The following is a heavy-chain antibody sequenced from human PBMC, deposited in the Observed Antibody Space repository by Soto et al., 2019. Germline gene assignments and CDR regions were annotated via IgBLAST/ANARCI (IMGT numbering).Heavy chain of an antibody. J-gene: IGHJ4*02. V-gene: IGHV4-59*01. Sequence: QVQLQESGPGLVKPSETLSLTCTVSGASIDNYYWSWIRQPPGEGLEWIAYVYHNGNTNYNPSLKSRVTISLDTSKNQFSLKLNSVTAADTDMYYCARENSVSPGDYWGQGILVTVSS. D-gene: IGHD3-10*01. CDR1: GASIDNYY. CDR2: VYHNGNT. CDR3: ARENSVSPGDY.